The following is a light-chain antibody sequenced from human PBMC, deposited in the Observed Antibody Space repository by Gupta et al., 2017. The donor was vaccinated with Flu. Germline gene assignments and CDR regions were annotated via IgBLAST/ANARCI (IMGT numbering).Light chain of an antibody. V-gene: IGLV3-21*02. CDR1: GVGTKS. CDR2: DES. CDR3: QVRDTNTDHLV. J-gene: IGLJ3*02. Sequence: SYVLTQPPSVSVAPGQTVRISCRGNGVGTKSVHWYRQIPGQAPVLVIYDESNRPSGIPARFSGSNSGNTAALTINRVEAGDEADYWCQVRDTNTDHLVFGGGTKLTVL.